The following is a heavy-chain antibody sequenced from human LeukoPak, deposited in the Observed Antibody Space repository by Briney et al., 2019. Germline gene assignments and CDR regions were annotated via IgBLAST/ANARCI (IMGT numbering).Heavy chain of an antibody. CDR2: IIPIFGTA. J-gene: IGHJ4*02. Sequence: GASVKVSCKASGGTFSSYAISWVRQAPGQGLEWMGGIIPIFGTANYAQKFQGRVTITADESTSTAYMELSSLRSEDTAVYYCARGGDTAMATSHYWCQGTLVTVSS. CDR1: GGTFSSYA. V-gene: IGHV1-69*13. D-gene: IGHD5-18*01. CDR3: ARGGDTAMATSHY.